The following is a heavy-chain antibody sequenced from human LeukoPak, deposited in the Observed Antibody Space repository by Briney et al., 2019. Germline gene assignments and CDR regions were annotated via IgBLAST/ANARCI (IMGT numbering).Heavy chain of an antibody. J-gene: IGHJ4*02. CDR1: GFAVSSNH. V-gene: IGHV3-53*01. CDR2: IFNGGST. D-gene: IGHD1-26*01. Sequence: GGSLRLSCAASGFAVSSNHMNWVRQAPGKRLEWVSVIFNGGSTYYADSVKGRFTISRDNSKNTLYLQMNSLRAEDTAVYYCARGYRDFDYWGQGTLVTVSS. CDR3: ARGYRDFDY.